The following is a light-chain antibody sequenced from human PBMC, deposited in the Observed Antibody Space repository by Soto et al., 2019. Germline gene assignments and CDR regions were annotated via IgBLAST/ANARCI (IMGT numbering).Light chain of an antibody. J-gene: IGKJ2*01. CDR1: QSVNNKY. Sequence: EIVLTQSPGTLSLSLGERATLSCRAGQSVNNKYIAWYQHKPGQAPSLLIYRTSKRAAGIPYQFSGSGSGNDFSLTINIVRPEDVAVYYCQHYGDSPPETFGQGTKLEI. V-gene: IGKV3-20*01. CDR3: QHYGDSPPET. CDR2: RTS.